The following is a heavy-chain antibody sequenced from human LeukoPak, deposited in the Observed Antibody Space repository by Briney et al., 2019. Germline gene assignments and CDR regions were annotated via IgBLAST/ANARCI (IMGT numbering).Heavy chain of an antibody. Sequence: SETLSLTCTVSGGSISSSSYYWGWIRQPPGKGREWFGSIYYSESTYYNPSLKSRVSISVDTSKNQFSLKLSSMTAADAAVYYCARHRMTTIGYYYYYLDVWGKGTTVTISS. CDR1: GGSISSSSYY. CDR3: ARHRMTTIGYYYYYLDV. CDR2: IYYSEST. J-gene: IGHJ6*03. D-gene: IGHD4-17*01. V-gene: IGHV4-39*01.